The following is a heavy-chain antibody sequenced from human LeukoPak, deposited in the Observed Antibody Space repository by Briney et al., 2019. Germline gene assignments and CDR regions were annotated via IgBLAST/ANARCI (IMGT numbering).Heavy chain of an antibody. V-gene: IGHV3-21*01. CDR3: ARGPSGYHNT. J-gene: IGHJ4*02. CDR1: GFTFSSYN. D-gene: IGHD5-12*01. Sequence: PGGSLRLSCAASGFTFSSYNMNWVRQAPGKGLEWVSCISSSSKYIYYADSLKGRFTISRDNAKNSLYLQMNSLRAEDTAVYYCARGPSGYHNTGGQGTLVTVSP. CDR2: ISSSSKYI.